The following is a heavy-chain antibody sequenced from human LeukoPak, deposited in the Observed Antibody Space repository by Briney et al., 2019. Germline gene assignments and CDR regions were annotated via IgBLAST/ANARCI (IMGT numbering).Heavy chain of an antibody. V-gene: IGHV4-34*01. CDR3: ARPGPYGDYYFDY. Sequence: SETLSLTCAVYGGSFSGYYWSWIRQPPGKGLEWIGEINHSGSTNYNPSLKSRVTISVDTSKNQFSLKLSSVTAADTAVYYCARPGPYGDYYFDYWGQGTLVTVSS. CDR1: GGSFSGYY. D-gene: IGHD4-17*01. CDR2: INHSGST. J-gene: IGHJ4*02.